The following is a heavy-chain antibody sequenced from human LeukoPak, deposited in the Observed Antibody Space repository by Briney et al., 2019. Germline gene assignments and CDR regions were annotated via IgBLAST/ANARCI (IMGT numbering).Heavy chain of an antibody. CDR3: ATMGTTNFDH. Sequence: ASVKVSCKASGYTFTGFFMHWVRQAPGQGLEWLGWINPNSGGTHYAQKFQDRVIMTRDTSIRTAYMEVSRLGSDDTAEYYCATMGTTNFDHWGQGTLVTVSS. CDR2: INPNSGGT. V-gene: IGHV1-2*02. J-gene: IGHJ4*02. D-gene: IGHD1-26*01. CDR1: GYTFTGFF.